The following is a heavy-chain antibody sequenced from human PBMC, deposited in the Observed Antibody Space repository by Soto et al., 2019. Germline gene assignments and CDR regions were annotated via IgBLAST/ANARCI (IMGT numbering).Heavy chain of an antibody. V-gene: IGHV3-74*01. D-gene: IGHD6-19*01. J-gene: IGHJ4*02. CDR1: GFTFSSYW. Sequence: GGSLRLSCAASGFTFSSYWMHWVRQAPGKGLVWVSRINSDGSSTSYADSVKGRFTISRDNAKSTLYLQMNSLRAEDTAVYYCARAYDSSGSEYYWGRGTLVTVSS. CDR2: INSDGSST. CDR3: ARAYDSSGSEYY.